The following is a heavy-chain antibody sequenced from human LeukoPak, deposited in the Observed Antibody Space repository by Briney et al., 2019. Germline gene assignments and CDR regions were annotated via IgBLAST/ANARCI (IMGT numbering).Heavy chain of an antibody. D-gene: IGHD3-10*01. V-gene: IGHV3-64D*06. CDR1: GFTFSSYA. CDR2: ISTNGGST. Sequence: PGGSLRLSCLASGFTFSSYAMHWVRLAPGKGLIHDSAISTNGGSTYYADSVKGRFTISRDNSKNTLYLQMSSLGPEDTAVYYCVKVGSRGVIINYFDYWGQGTLVTVSS. J-gene: IGHJ4*02. CDR3: VKVGSRGVIINYFDY.